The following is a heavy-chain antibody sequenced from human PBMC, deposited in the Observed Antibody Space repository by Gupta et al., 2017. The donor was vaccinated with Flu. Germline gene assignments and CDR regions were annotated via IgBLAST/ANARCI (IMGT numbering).Heavy chain of an antibody. Sequence: VESGGAVVHPGTSLTPSCSVSRFLLSSSGMHWARQTTGKGLEWLAFVSFDGSKSYYADSVKGRFTISRDNSANKLFLRLTSLRGDDTGVYYCAKDLSYSTTWMWFDPRGEGTPVTVSS. CDR3: AKDLSYSTTWMWFDP. CDR1: RFLLSSSG. J-gene: IGHJ5*02. D-gene: IGHD1-1*01. V-gene: IGHV3-30*18. CDR2: VSFDGSKS.